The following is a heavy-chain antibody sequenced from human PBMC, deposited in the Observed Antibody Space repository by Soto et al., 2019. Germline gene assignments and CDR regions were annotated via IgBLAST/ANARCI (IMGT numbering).Heavy chain of an antibody. CDR1: GDSVISATYY. J-gene: IGHJ3*01. CDR3: ARVLPGIAAAYDAFDV. Sequence: TSETLSLPCTVSGDSVISATYYWSWIRQPPGKGLEWIGYIYYDGGTTYNSSLKSRVTISTDTSRSQLSLQLTSATPADTAVYYCARVLPGIAAAYDAFDVWGQGTMVTVSS. CDR2: IYYDGGT. D-gene: IGHD6-13*01. V-gene: IGHV4-61*01.